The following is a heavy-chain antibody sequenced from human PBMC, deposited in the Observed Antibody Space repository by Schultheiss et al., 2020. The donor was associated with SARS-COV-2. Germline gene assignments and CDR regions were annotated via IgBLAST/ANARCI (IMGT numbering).Heavy chain of an antibody. V-gene: IGHV1-46*01. CDR1: GGTFSSYA. D-gene: IGHD3-10*01. CDR3: ASPVRGAVPLWSSAYDY. Sequence: ASVKVSCKASGGTFSSYAISWVRQAPGQGLEWMGIINPSGGSTSYAQKFQGRVTMTRDTSTSTVYMELSSLRAEDTAVYYCASPVRGAVPLWSSAYDYWGQGTLVTVSS. J-gene: IGHJ4*02. CDR2: INPSGGST.